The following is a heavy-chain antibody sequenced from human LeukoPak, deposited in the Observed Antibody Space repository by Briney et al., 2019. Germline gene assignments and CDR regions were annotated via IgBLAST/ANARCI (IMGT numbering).Heavy chain of an antibody. CDR1: GGSISSGGYY. CDR2: IYYSGST. V-gene: IGHV4-31*03. Sequence: LSLTCTVSGGSISSGGYYWSWIRQHPGKRLEWIGYIYYSGSTYYNPSLKSRVTISVDTSKNQFSLKLSSVTAADTAVYYCAREGRQGFNYWGQGTLVTVSS. CDR3: AREGRQGFNY. J-gene: IGHJ4*02.